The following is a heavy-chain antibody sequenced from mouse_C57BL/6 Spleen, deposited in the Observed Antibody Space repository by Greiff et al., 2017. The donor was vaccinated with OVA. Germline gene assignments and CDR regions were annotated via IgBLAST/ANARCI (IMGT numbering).Heavy chain of an antibody. V-gene: IGHV1-82*01. Sequence: VQLQQAGTERGKPGASVKIYCKASGYAFSSSWMNWVKQRPGKGLEWIGRIYPGDGDTNYNGKFKGKATLTADKSSSTAYMQLSSLTSEDSAVYFCAREGNMVKRAMDYWGQGTSVTVSS. CDR1: GYAFSSSW. J-gene: IGHJ4*01. D-gene: IGHD1-1*02. CDR3: AREGNMVKRAMDY. CDR2: IYPGDGDT.